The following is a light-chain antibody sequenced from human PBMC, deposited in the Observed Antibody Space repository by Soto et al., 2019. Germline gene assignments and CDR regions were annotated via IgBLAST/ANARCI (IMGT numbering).Light chain of an antibody. CDR1: QSISSW. Sequence: DIQLTHSPSXLSXXXXAXXXTXCGASQSISSWLAWYQQKPGKAPKLLIYAASTLQSGVPSRFSGSGSGTEFTLTLSSLQPEDFATYYCQQLNSYPLTFGQGTRLEIK. CDR2: AAS. CDR3: QQLNSYPLT. V-gene: IGKV1-9*01. J-gene: IGKJ5*01.